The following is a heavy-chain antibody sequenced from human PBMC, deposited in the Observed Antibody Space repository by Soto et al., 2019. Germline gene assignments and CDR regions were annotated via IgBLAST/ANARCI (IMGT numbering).Heavy chain of an antibody. CDR2: IIPIFGTA. Sequence: ASVKVSCKASGGTFSSYAISWVRQAPGQGLEWMGGIIPIFGTANYAQKFQGRVTITADESTSTAYMELSSLRSEDTAVYYCAIDVDTAMVSPDYYYYGMDVWGQGTTVTVSS. D-gene: IGHD5-18*01. J-gene: IGHJ6*02. CDR1: GGTFSSYA. V-gene: IGHV1-69*13. CDR3: AIDVDTAMVSPDYYYYGMDV.